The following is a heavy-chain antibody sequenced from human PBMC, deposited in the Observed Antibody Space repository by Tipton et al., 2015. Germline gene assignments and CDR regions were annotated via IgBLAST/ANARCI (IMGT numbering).Heavy chain of an antibody. J-gene: IGHJ4*01. CDR2: FSDTGST. D-gene: IGHD4-17*01. V-gene: IGHV4-31*03. Sequence: GLVKPSETLSLTCSVSGASISTDAYYWSWVRQHPGKGLEWMAYFSDTGSTYYNPSLRSRVTISEDTSKTQISLNVTSVTAADTAVYFCVRGGVDYEDWGHGTLVTVSS. CDR1: GASISTDAYY. CDR3: VRGGVDYED.